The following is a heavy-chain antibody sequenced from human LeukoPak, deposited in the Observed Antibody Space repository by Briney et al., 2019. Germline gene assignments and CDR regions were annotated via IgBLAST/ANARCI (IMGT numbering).Heavy chain of an antibody. D-gene: IGHD5-24*01. J-gene: IGHJ3*02. CDR1: GYTFTSYA. CDR3: ARGPEDADAFDI. V-gene: IGHV1-3*01. Sequence: ASVKVYCKASGYTFTSYAMHWVRQAPGQRLEWMGWINAGNGNTKYSQKFQGRVTITRDTSASTAYMELSSLRSEDTAVYYCARGPEDADAFDIWGQGTMVTVSS. CDR2: INAGNGNT.